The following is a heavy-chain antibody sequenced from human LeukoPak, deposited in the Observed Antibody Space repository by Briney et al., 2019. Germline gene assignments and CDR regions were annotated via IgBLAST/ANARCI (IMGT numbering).Heavy chain of an antibody. CDR3: ARDLRWFGSNDAFDI. V-gene: IGHV4-59*01. Sequence: SETLSLTCTVSGGSISSYFWNWIRQPPGKGMEWIGYISYSGNTNYNPSLKSRVTISVDTSKNQFSLKLSSVTAADTAVYYCARDLRWFGSNDAFDIWGQGTMVTVSS. D-gene: IGHD3-10*01. CDR2: ISYSGNT. CDR1: GGSISSYF. J-gene: IGHJ3*02.